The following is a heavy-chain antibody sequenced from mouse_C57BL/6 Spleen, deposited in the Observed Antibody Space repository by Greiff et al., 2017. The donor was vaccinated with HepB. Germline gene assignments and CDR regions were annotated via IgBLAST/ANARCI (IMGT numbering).Heavy chain of an antibody. D-gene: IGHD2-4*01. CDR2: IDPSDSYT. CDR1: GYTFTSYW. J-gene: IGHJ1*03. V-gene: IGHV1-59*01. Sequence: QVQLQQPGAELVRPGTSVKLSCKASGYTFTSYWMHWVKQRPGQGLEWIGVIDPSDSYTNYNQKFKGKDTLTVDSSSSTAYMQLSSLTSDDSAVYFGARPGDYPWDAWGTGTTVTVAS. CDR3: ARPGDYPWDA.